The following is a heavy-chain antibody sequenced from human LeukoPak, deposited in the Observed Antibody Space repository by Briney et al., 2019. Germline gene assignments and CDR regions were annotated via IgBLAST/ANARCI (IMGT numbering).Heavy chain of an antibody. V-gene: IGHV3-49*04. CDR2: IRSKAYGGTT. Sequence: GGSLRLSCTASGFTFGDYAMSWVRQAPGKGLEWVGFIRSKAYGGTTEYAASVKGRFTISRDDSKSIAYLQMNSLKTEDTAVYYCTRALPFLEWPSSFDYWGQGTLVTVSS. CDR1: GFTFGDYA. D-gene: IGHD3-3*01. CDR3: TRALPFLEWPSSFDY. J-gene: IGHJ4*02.